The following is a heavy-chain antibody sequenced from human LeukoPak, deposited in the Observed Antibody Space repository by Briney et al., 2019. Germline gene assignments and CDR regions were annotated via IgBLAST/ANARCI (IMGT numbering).Heavy chain of an antibody. D-gene: IGHD6-19*01. V-gene: IGHV3-30-3*01. CDR1: GFTFSSYA. CDR3: AREGVAVADIVYAFDI. CDR2: ISYDGSNG. J-gene: IGHJ3*02. Sequence: GGSLRLSCAASGFTFSSYAMHWVRQAPGKGLEWVAVISYDGSNGYYADSVKGRFTISRDNSKNTLYLQVNSLRPEDTAVYYCAREGVAVADIVYAFDIWGQGTVVTVSS.